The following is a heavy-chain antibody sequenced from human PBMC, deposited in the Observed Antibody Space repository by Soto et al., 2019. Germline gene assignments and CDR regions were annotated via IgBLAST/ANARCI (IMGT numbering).Heavy chain of an antibody. V-gene: IGHV1-69*13. J-gene: IGHJ4*02. CDR2: IIPIFGTA. D-gene: IGHD3-22*01. Sequence: EASVKVSCKASGGTFSSYAISWVRQAPGQGLEWMGGIIPIFGTANYAQKFQGRVTITADESTSTAYMELSSLRSEDTAVYYCARASSGYYDGEVDYWGQGTLVTVSS. CDR1: GGTFSSYA. CDR3: ARASSGYYDGEVDY.